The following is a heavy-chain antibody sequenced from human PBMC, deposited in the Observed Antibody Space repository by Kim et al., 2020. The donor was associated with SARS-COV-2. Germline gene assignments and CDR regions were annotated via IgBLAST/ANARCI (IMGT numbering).Heavy chain of an antibody. CDR2: LNPSGFST. Sequence: ASVKVSCKASGYTFTSYYMHWVRQAPGQWLEWMGILNPSGFSTSYAQKFQGRVTMTRDTSTSTVYMELSSLRSEDTAVYYCARYLTTTDGYRDYYYGMDVGGQGTTVTVSS. V-gene: IGHV1-46*01. CDR1: GYTFTSYY. D-gene: IGHD5-12*01. CDR3: ARYLTTTDGYRDYYYGMDV. J-gene: IGHJ6*02.